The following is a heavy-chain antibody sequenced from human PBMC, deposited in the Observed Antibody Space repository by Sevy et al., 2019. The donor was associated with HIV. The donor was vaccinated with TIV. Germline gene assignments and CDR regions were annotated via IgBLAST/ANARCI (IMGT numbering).Heavy chain of an antibody. Sequence: SETLSLTCAVSGYSISSGYYWGWIRQPPGKGLEWIGSIYHSGSTYYNPSLKSRVTISVDTSKNQFSLKLSPVTAADTAVYYCARGLPSSSWGHYYYYYYGMDVWGQGTTVTVSS. CDR1: GYSISSGYY. CDR3: ARGLPSSSWGHYYYYYYGMDV. D-gene: IGHD6-13*01. V-gene: IGHV4-38-2*01. J-gene: IGHJ6*02. CDR2: IYHSGST.